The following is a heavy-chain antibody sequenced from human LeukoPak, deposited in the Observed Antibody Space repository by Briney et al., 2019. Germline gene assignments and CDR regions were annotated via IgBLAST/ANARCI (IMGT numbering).Heavy chain of an antibody. CDR1: GYTFTSYD. J-gene: IGHJ4*02. D-gene: IGHD3-3*01. Sequence: GASVKVSCKASGYTFTSYDINWVRQATGQGLEWMEWMNPNSGNTGYAQKFQGRVTMTRNTSISTAYMELSSLRSEDTAVYYCARGRSLRFLEWLLPTYWGQGTLVTVSS. V-gene: IGHV1-8*01. CDR3: ARGRSLRFLEWLLPTY. CDR2: MNPNSGNT.